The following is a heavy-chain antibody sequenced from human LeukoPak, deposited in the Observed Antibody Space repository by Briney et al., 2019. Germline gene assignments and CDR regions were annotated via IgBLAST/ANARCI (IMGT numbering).Heavy chain of an antibody. Sequence: GGSLRLSCAASGFTVSSKHMSWVRQAPGKGLEWVSVIYSDSSTYYSDSVKGRFTISRDNSKNTLYLQMNSLRAEDTAVYYCAREGCRRSTSCYRGAFDIWGQGTMVTVSS. J-gene: IGHJ3*02. D-gene: IGHD2-2*01. CDR3: AREGCRRSTSCYRGAFDI. CDR2: IYSDSST. V-gene: IGHV3-53*01. CDR1: GFTVSSKH.